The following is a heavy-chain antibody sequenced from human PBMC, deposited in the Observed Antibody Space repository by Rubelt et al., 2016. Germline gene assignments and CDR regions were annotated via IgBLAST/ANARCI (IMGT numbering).Heavy chain of an antibody. CDR2: PSIDGRIT. D-gene: IGHD3-9*01. CDR3: ARDLTLHRPDYFDC. Sequence: QVQLVESGGGVVQPGRSLRLSCAASGFTFSNYDMHWVRQAPGKGLEWVAVPSIDGRITYYADSVTGRCTISRDNSQNTLYLQMKSLGAEDTAVYYCARDLTLHRPDYFDCWGQGTLVTVSS. J-gene: IGHJ4*02. V-gene: IGHV3-30*04. CDR1: GFTFSNYD.